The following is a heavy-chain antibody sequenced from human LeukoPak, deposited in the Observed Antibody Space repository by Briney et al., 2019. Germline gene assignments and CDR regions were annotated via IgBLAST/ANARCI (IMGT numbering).Heavy chain of an antibody. CDR2: ISGGGVTT. CDR1: GFTSIAYA. V-gene: IGHV3-23*01. CDR3: ARNQQLGGHSYYYYGMDV. Sequence: GGSLRLSCVGSGFTSIAYALTWARQAPGKGLEWVSGISGGGVTTYYADSVKGRFTISRDNSKNTLYMNSLRADDTAIYYCARNQQLGGHSYYYYGMDVWGQGTTVTVSS. J-gene: IGHJ6*02. D-gene: IGHD3-16*01.